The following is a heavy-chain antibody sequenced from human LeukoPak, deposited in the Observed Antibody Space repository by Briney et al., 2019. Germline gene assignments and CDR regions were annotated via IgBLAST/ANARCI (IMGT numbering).Heavy chain of an antibody. CDR2: ISWNSGSI. D-gene: IGHD3-10*01. CDR3: ARALRAVRGYYFDY. Sequence: GRSLRLSCAASGFTFEDYAMHWVRQAPGKGLEWVSGISWNSGSIGYADSVKGRFTISRDNATNSLYLQMNSLRAEDTAVYYCARALRAVRGYYFDYWGQGTLVTVSS. J-gene: IGHJ4*02. CDR1: GFTFEDYA. V-gene: IGHV3-9*01.